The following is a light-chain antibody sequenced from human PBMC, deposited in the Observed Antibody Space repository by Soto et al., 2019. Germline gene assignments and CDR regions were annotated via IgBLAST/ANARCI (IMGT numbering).Light chain of an antibody. CDR3: QSYDSSLSGSYV. V-gene: IGLV1-40*01. CDR1: SSNIGAGYD. J-gene: IGLJ1*01. Sequence: VLTQPPSVSGAPGQRVTISCTGSSSNIGAGYDVHWYQQLPGTAPKLLIYGNSNRPSGVPDRFSGSKSGTSASLAITGLQAEDEADYYCQSYDSSLSGSYVFGTGTKVT. CDR2: GNS.